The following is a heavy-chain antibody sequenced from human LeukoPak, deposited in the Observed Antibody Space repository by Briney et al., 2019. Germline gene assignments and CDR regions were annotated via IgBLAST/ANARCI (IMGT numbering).Heavy chain of an antibody. CDR2: IKQDGSEK. J-gene: IGHJ4*02. V-gene: IGHV3-7*03. CDR3: ARDQHDFWSGYYNNYYFDY. CDR1: GFTFSSHW. D-gene: IGHD3-3*01. Sequence: GGSLRLSCAASGFTFSSHWMSWVRQAPGKGLEWVANIKQDGSEKYYVDSVKGRFTISRDSAKNSLYLQMNSLRAEDTAVYYCARDQHDFWSGYYNNYYFDYWGQGTLVTVSS.